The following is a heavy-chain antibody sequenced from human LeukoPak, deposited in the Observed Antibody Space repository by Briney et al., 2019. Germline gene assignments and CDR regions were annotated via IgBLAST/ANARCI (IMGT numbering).Heavy chain of an antibody. D-gene: IGHD2-21*02. Sequence: GGSLRLSCAASGFTFNSYEMNWVRQAPGKGLEWLSWIGFSDRAVYYADSVKGRFTISRDDAENSLYLQMNSLSVDDTAVYYCARESTSSGGDCSIGYWGQGTLVTVSS. CDR1: GFTFNSYE. CDR3: ARESTSSGGDCSIGY. CDR2: IGFSDRAV. V-gene: IGHV3-48*03. J-gene: IGHJ4*02.